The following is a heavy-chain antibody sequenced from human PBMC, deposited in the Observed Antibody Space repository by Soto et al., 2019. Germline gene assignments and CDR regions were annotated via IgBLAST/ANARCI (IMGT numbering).Heavy chain of an antibody. V-gene: IGHV3-33*01. CDR2: IWYDGSNK. Sequence: WGSLRLSCAASGFTFISYGIHLVRHAPFKGLEWVAVIWYDGSNKYYADSVKGRFTISRDNSKNTLYLQMNSLRAEDTAVYYCARVMGYSGSYHDAFDIWGQGTMVTVSS. D-gene: IGHD1-26*01. J-gene: IGHJ3*02. CDR1: GFTFISYG. CDR3: ARVMGYSGSYHDAFDI.